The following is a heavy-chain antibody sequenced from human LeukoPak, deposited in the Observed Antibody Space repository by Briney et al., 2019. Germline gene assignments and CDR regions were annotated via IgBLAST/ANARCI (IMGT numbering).Heavy chain of an antibody. Sequence: SETLSLTCTVSGGSISSYYWSWIRQPPGKGLEWIGYIYYSGSTNYNPSLKSRVTISVDTSKNQFSLKLSSVTAADTAVYYCARGVGYGMDVWGQGTTVTVSS. V-gene: IGHV4-59*01. CDR1: GGSISSYY. CDR2: IYYSGST. J-gene: IGHJ6*02. CDR3: ARGVGYGMDV.